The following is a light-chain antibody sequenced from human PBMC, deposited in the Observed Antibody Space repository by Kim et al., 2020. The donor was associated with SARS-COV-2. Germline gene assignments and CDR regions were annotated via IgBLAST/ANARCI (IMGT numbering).Light chain of an antibody. Sequence: DIQLTQSPSTMSAYVGDTVTITCRASQSISNWLAWYQPEPGKAPILLIYDAPTLGNGIASRCSGIGPGASFTLTFSSLQPDDFASYFSQEYSGQWLAIGGGTKVDSK. CDR2: DAP. V-gene: IGKV1-5*01. CDR3: QEYSGQWLA. J-gene: IGKJ4*01. CDR1: QSISNW.